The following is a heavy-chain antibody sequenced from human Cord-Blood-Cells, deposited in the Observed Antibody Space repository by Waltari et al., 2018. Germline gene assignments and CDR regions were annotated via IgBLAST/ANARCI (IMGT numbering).Heavy chain of an antibody. Sequence: QVQLVQSGAVVKKPGASVKVTCKVSGYTLTALSIPWVRQDPGKGLEWMGGFDPEDGETIYAQKCQGRITMTEDTSTDTAYMELSSLRSEDTAVYYCATDSWDSSSSGAFDIWGQGTMVTVSS. V-gene: IGHV1-24*01. J-gene: IGHJ3*02. CDR2: FDPEDGET. CDR1: GYTLTALS. D-gene: IGHD6-6*01. CDR3: ATDSWDSSSSGAFDI.